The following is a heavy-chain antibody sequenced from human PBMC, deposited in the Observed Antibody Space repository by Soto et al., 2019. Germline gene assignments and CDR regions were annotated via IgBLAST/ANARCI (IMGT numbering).Heavy chain of an antibody. CDR3: ASQSDDYGDDCNWFDP. CDR2: IYYSGST. Sequence: QLQLQESGPGLVKPSETLSLTCTVSGGSISSSSYYWGWIRQPPGKGLEWIGSIYYSGSTYYNPSLKSRVTISVDTSKNPFALKLSSGTAADTAVYYCASQSDDYGDDCNWFDPWGQGTLVTVSA. D-gene: IGHD4-17*01. V-gene: IGHV4-39*01. J-gene: IGHJ5*02. CDR1: GGSISSSSYY.